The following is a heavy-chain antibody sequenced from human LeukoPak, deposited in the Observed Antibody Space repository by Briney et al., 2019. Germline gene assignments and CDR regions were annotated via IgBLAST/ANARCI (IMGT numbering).Heavy chain of an antibody. CDR2: MNPNSGNT. Sequence: ASVKVSCKASGYTFTSYDINWVRQATGQGLEWMGWMNPNSGNTGYAQKFQGRVTMTRNTSISTAYMELSSLRSEDTAVYYCATVGDSSSWPYYYYYYMDVWGKGTTVTISS. CDR3: ATVGDSSSWPYYYYYYMDV. J-gene: IGHJ6*03. CDR1: GYTFTSYD. D-gene: IGHD6-13*01. V-gene: IGHV1-8*01.